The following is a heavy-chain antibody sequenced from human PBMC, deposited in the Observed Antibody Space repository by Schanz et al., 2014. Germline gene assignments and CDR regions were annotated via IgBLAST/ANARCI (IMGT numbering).Heavy chain of an antibody. CDR2: INPDSGGT. Sequence: QVQLVQSGAEVKKPGASVKVSCKASGYTLTAYYMHWVRQAPGQGLEWMGWINPDSGGTNYAQKFQGRVTMTWDTSTSTAYMELRRLRSDDTAIYYCARESVSRTRLFDPWGQGTLVTVSS. CDR1: GYTLTAYY. J-gene: IGHJ5*02. D-gene: IGHD3-3*01. V-gene: IGHV1-2*02. CDR3: ARESVSRTRLFDP.